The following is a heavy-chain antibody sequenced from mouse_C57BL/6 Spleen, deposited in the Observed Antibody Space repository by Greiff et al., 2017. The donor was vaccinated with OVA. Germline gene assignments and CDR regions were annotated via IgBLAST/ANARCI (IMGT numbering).Heavy chain of an antibody. Sequence: VQLQQPGAELMKPGASVKISCKATGYTFTGYWIAWVKQRPGHGLEWIGEILPGSGSTNYNEKFKGKATFTAATSSDTAYMQLSSLATEDAAICSCAGTSDTFIGREGDYWGQGTTLTVSS. CDR2: ILPGSGST. CDR3: AGTSDTFIGREGDY. J-gene: IGHJ2*01. D-gene: IGHD1-2*01. V-gene: IGHV1-9*01. CDR1: GYTFTGYW.